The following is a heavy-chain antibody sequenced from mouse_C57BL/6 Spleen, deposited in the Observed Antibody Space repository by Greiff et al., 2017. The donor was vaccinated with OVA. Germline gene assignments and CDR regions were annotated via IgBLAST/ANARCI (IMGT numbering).Heavy chain of an antibody. CDR1: GFSFNTYA. V-gene: IGHV10-1*01. CDR2: IRSKSNNYAT. D-gene: IGHD2-4*01. Sequence: EVMLVESGGGLVQPKGSLKLSCAASGFSFNTYAMNWVRQAPGKGLEWVARIRSKSNNYATYYADSVKDRFTISRDDSESMLYLQMNNLKTEDTAMYYCVSEDYDGADYWGQGTTLTVSS. CDR3: VSEDYDGADY. J-gene: IGHJ2*01.